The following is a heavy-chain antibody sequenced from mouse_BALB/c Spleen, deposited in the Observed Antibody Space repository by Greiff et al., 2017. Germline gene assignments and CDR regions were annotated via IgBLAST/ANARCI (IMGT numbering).Heavy chain of an antibody. CDR2: IWAGGST. Sequence: VQLQESGPGLVAPSQSLSITCTVSGFSLTSYGVHWVRQPPGKGLEWLGVIWAGGSTNYNSALMSRLSISKDNSKSQVFLKMNSLQTDDTAMYYCARERTTVVAPFAYWGQGTLVTVSA. CDR3: ARERTTVVAPFAY. V-gene: IGHV2-9*02. D-gene: IGHD1-1*01. J-gene: IGHJ3*01. CDR1: GFSLTSYG.